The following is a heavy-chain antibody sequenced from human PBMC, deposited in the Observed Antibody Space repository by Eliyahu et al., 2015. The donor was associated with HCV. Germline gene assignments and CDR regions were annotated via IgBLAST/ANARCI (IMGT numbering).Heavy chain of an antibody. V-gene: IGHV4-59*01. CDR1: GGSISGSF. CDR2: IYSSGST. Sequence: QVQLQKSGPGLVKPSEILSLTCAVSGGSISGSFWSWIRQPPGKGLEWIGYIYSSGSTTYNPSLESRLTISVDTSKNHLFLKLRSVTAADTAVYFCARGGYSKVDAFDIWGQGTMVTVSS. D-gene: IGHD4-11*01. CDR3: ARGGYSKVDAFDI. J-gene: IGHJ3*02.